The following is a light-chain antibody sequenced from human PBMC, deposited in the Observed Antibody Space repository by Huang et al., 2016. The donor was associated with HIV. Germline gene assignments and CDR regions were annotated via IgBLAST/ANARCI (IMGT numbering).Light chain of an antibody. CDR1: PSISNY. CDR3: QESYSVPIA. V-gene: IGKV1-39*01. CDR2: SAS. Sequence: DIQMTQSPSSLSASVGDRVTITCRASPSISNYLTWYQQKPGKAPKRLIYSASSLQSGVPSRFSGSGSGTDFSLTISSLQPEDFATYYCQESYSVPIAFGQGTRLEIK. J-gene: IGKJ5*01.